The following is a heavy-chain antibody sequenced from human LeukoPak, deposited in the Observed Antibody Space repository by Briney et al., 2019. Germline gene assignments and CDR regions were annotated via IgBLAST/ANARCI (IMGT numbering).Heavy chain of an antibody. J-gene: IGHJ5*02. Sequence: SVKVSCKASRGTFSSYTISWVRQAPGQGLEWMGGIIPIFGTANYAQKFQGRVTITADESTSTAYMELSSLRSEDTAVYYCARGITGLDGSSTSCHCRAWFDPWGQGTLVTVSS. CDR2: IIPIFGTA. CDR1: RGTFSSYT. CDR3: ARGITGLDGSSTSCHCRAWFDP. V-gene: IGHV1-69*01. D-gene: IGHD2-2*01.